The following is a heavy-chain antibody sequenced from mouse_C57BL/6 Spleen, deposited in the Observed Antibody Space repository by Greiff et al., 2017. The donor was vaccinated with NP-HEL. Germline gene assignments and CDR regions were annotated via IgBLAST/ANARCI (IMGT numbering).Heavy chain of an antibody. CDR2: SRNKANDYTT. J-gene: IGHJ1*03. V-gene: IGHV7-1*01. D-gene: IGHD1-1*01. Sequence: EVKLVESGGGLVQSGRSLRLSCATSGFTFSDFYMEWVRQAPGKGLEWIAASRNKANDYTTEYSASVKGRFIVSRDTSQSILYLQMNALRAEDTAIYYCARDATVEGGYFDVWGTGTTVTVSS. CDR1: GFTFSDFY. CDR3: ARDATVEGGYFDV.